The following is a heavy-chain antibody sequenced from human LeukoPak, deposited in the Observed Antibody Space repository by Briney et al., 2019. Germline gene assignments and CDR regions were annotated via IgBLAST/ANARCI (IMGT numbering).Heavy chain of an antibody. V-gene: IGHV4-38-2*02. CDR1: GYSISSGYY. CDR2: IYHSGST. CDR3: ARERCSATGTTSHFDY. Sequence: PSETLSLTCTVSGYSISSGYYWGWIRQPPGKGLEWIGSIYHSGSTYYNPSLKSRVTISVDTSKNQFSLKLSSVTAADTAVYYCARERCSATGTTSHFDYWGQGTLVTVSS. J-gene: IGHJ4*02. D-gene: IGHD1-1*01.